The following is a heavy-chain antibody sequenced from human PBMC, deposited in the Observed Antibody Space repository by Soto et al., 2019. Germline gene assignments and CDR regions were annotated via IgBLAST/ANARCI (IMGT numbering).Heavy chain of an antibody. V-gene: IGHV1-2*02. J-gene: IGHJ6*02. CDR1: GYTFTGYY. CDR2: INPETGGR. D-gene: IGHD2-2*01. Sequence: QVQLVQSGADVKTPGASVRVSCKASGYTFTGYYVHWVREAPGQGLEWMGWINPETGGRSYAQKFQGRVTLSRDTSINTAYLELSRLIFDDAAVYFCARERYQVISDGMDVWGQGTTVTVSS. CDR3: ARERYQVISDGMDV.